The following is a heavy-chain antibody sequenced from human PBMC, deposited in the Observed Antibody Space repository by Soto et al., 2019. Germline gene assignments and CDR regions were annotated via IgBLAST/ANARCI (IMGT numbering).Heavy chain of an antibody. CDR3: ARRQIPPPTRGAANARGAMDV. D-gene: IGHD6-13*01. V-gene: IGHV3-33*01. CDR1: GFTFNNYG. J-gene: IGHJ6*02. Sequence: QVQLVESGGGVVQPGRSLRLSCAASGFTFNNYGMHWVRQAPGKGLEWLAVIWNDGSNSSYANSVKGRFTISRDNSKNPLYLQMSSLSAEDTGVYYCARRQIPPPTRGAANARGAMDVWGQGTTVTVSS. CDR2: IWNDGSNS.